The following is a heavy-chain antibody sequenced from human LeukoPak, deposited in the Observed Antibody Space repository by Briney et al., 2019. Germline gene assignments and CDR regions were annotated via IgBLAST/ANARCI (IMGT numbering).Heavy chain of an antibody. CDR2: IYYSGST. Sequence: SETLSLTCTVSGGSISSSSYYWGWIRQPPGKGLEWIGSIYYSGSTYYNPPLKSRVTISVDTSKNQFSLKLSSVTAADTAVYYCATTFGEHPTVLRYFDWSQQGDEYYFDYWGQGTLVTVPS. D-gene: IGHD3-9*01. J-gene: IGHJ4*02. V-gene: IGHV4-39*07. CDR3: ATTFGEHPTVLRYFDWSQQGDEYYFDY. CDR1: GGSISSSSYY.